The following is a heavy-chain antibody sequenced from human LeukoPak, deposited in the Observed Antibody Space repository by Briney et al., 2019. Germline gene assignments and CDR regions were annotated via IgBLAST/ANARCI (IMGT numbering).Heavy chain of an antibody. CDR2: TYHRSKWYN. CDR3: ARDAIACCSSTSCYLN. V-gene: IGHV6-1*01. CDR1: GDSVSSNSAA. D-gene: IGHD2-2*01. Sequence: SQTLSLTCAISGDSVSSNSAAWNWIRQSPSRGLEWLGRTYHRSKWYNDYAVSVKSRITINPDTSKNQFSLQLNSVTPEDTAVYYCARDAIACCSSTSCYLNWGQGTLVSVSS. J-gene: IGHJ4*02.